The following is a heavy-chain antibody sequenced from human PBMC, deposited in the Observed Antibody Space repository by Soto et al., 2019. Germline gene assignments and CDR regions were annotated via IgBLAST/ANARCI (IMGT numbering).Heavy chain of an antibody. J-gene: IGHJ4*02. CDR3: ARVSGAVIAVAGTGYFDY. Sequence: GASVKVSCKASGYTFTNYGISWVRQAPGQGLEWMGWISAYNGNTNYAQKLQGRVTMTTDTSTSTAYMELRSLRSDDTAVYYCARVSGAVIAVAGTGYFDYWGQGTLVTVSS. V-gene: IGHV1-18*01. D-gene: IGHD6-19*01. CDR2: ISAYNGNT. CDR1: GYTFTNYG.